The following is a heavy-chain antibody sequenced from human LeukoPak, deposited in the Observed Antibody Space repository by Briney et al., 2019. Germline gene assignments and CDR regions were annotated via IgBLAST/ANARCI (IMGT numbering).Heavy chain of an antibody. CDR1: GGSISSGSYY. D-gene: IGHD3-22*01. CDR2: IYTSGST. CDR3: ARSSGYYYGYYYYYYMDV. Sequence: PSETLSLTCTVSGGSISSGSYYWSWIRQPAGKGLEWIGRIYTSGSTNYNPSLKSRVTISVDTSKNQFSLKLSSVTAADTAVYCCARSSGYYYGYYYYYYMDVWGKGTTVIVSS. V-gene: IGHV4-61*02. J-gene: IGHJ6*03.